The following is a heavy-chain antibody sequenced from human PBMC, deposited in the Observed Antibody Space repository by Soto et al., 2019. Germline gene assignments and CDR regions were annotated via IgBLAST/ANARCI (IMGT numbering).Heavy chain of an antibody. CDR2: ISYDGSNK. J-gene: IGHJ1*01. Sequence: GGSLRLSCAASGFTFSSYAMHWVRQAPGKGLEWVAVISYDGSNKFYADSVKGRFTISRDNSKNTLYLQMNSLRAEDTAVYYCARGHIVVVTASLSHWGQGTLVTVSS. CDR3: ARGHIVVVTASLSH. CDR1: GFTFSSYA. D-gene: IGHD2-21*02. V-gene: IGHV3-30-3*01.